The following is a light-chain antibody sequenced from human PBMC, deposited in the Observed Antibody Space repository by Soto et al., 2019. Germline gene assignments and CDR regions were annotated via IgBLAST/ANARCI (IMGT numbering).Light chain of an antibody. Sequence: QSALTQPPSASGSPGQSVTISCTGTSSDVGGFNYVSWYQQHPGKAPKLIIYEVSKWPSGVPSRFSGSKSGNTASLTIFGLQAEDEAVYYCCSYAGPSTFVIFGGGTQLTVL. CDR2: EVS. CDR1: SSDVGGFNY. V-gene: IGLV2-8*01. J-gene: IGLJ2*01. CDR3: CSYAGPSTFVI.